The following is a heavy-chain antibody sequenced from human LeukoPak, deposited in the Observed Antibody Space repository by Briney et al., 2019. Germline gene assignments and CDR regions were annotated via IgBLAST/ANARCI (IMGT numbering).Heavy chain of an antibody. CDR2: IIPIFGTA. V-gene: IGHV1-69*13. D-gene: IGHD6-19*01. J-gene: IGHJ4*02. Sequence: SVKVSCKASGGTFISYAISWVRQAPGQGLEWMGGIIPIFGTANYAQKFQGRVTITADESTSTAYMELSSLRSEDTAVYYCARVVAGYNYYFDYWGQGTLVTVSS. CDR3: ARVVAGYNYYFDY. CDR1: GGTFISYA.